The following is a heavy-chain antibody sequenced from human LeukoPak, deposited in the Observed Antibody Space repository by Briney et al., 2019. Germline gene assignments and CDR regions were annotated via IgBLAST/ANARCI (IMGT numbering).Heavy chain of an antibody. J-gene: IGHJ4*02. V-gene: IGHV3-48*03. CDR1: GFTFSSYE. CDR2: ISSSGSTI. Sequence: PGGSLRLSCAASGFTFSSYEMNWVRQAPGKGLEWVSYISSSGSTIYYADSVKGRFTISRDNAKNSLYLQMNSLRAEDTALYYCARWFPTDYDFWSGYYPLFDYWGQGTLVTVSS. CDR3: ARWFPTDYDFWSGYYPLFDY. D-gene: IGHD3-3*01.